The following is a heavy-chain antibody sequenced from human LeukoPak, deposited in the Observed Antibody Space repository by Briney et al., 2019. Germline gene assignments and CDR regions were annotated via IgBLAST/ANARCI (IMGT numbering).Heavy chain of an antibody. CDR2: IRRSGGST. V-gene: IGHV3-23*01. J-gene: IGHJ4*02. CDR3: AKGGQNYEFWSFDY. CDR1: GFTFSTYS. D-gene: IGHD3-3*01. Sequence: HPGGSLRLSCEASGFTFSTYSMNWVRQAPGKGLEWVSSIRRSGGSTYYADSVKGRFGISRDNSKNTLDLQMTGLRAEDTALYYCAKGGQNYEFWSFDYWGQGILVTVSS.